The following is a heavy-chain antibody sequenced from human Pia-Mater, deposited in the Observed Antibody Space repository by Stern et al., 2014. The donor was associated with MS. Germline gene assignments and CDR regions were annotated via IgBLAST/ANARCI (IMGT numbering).Heavy chain of an antibody. CDR1: GYRFSTFY. V-gene: IGHV1-2*06. J-gene: IGHJ4*02. D-gene: IGHD3-16*02. Sequence: VQLVESGAEVKKPGASVKVSCKASGYRFSTFYLHWLRQAPGQGLQWIGQIDPGSGATNSSQTFQGRLTMTRDRSITTAYLELSGLRSDDTAVYYCARIYCSGDECYHSFDTWGQGTLVTVSS. CDR3: ARIYCSGDECYHSFDT. CDR2: IDPGSGAT.